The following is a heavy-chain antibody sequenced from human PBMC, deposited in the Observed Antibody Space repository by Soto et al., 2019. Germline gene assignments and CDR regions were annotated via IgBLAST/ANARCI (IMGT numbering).Heavy chain of an antibody. J-gene: IGHJ6*02. D-gene: IGHD2-21*02. CDR2: MYNTGST. V-gene: IGHV4-59*01. CDR1: GGAIRGYY. Sequence: SETLSLTCSVSGGAIRGYYWSWIRQPPGKGLEWIGYMYNTGSTVYNPSFKSRVTISVDTSKNQFSLKLNSVTAADTAVYYCARDLWGYCGTDCYPLDVWGQGTTVT. CDR3: ARDLWGYCGTDCYPLDV.